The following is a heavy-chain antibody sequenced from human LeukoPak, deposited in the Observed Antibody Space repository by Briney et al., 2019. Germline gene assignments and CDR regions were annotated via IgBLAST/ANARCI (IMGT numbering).Heavy chain of an antibody. D-gene: IGHD3-3*01. V-gene: IGHV1-2*02. CDR2: INPNSGGT. J-gene: IGHJ5*02. CDR1: GYTFTGYY. Sequence: ASVKVSCXASGYTFTGYYMHWVRQAPGQGLEWMGWINPNSGGTNYAQKFQGRVTMTRDTSISTAYMELSRLRSDDTAVYYCARAGGRAYYDFWSGYAYGKNWFDPWGQGTLVTVSS. CDR3: ARAGGRAYYDFWSGYAYGKNWFDP.